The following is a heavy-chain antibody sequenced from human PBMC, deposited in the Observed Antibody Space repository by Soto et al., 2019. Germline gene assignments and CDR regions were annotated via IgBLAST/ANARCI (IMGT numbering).Heavy chain of an antibody. CDR1: GYTFTSYD. J-gene: IGHJ6*03. CDR3: ARVGLRYCSSTSCLHYYYYYMDV. D-gene: IGHD2-2*01. Sequence: ASVKVSCKASGYTFTSYDINWVRQATGQGLEWMGWMNPNSGNTGYAQKFQGRVTMTRNTSISTAYMELSSLRSEDTAVYYCARVGLRYCSSTSCLHYYYYYMDVWGKGTTVTVPS. CDR2: MNPNSGNT. V-gene: IGHV1-8*01.